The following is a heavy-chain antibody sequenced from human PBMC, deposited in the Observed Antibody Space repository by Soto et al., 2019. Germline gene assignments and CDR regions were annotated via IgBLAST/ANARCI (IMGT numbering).Heavy chain of an antibody. CDR3: SRVNAHLPDY. CDR2: ISSSSSTI. Sequence: EVQLVESGGGLVQPGGSLRLSCAASGFTFSSYSMNWVRQAPGKGLEWVSDISSSSSTIYYADSVKGRFTISRDNAQNPMYLPMNSLRDEEKAVNYWSRVNAHLPDYWGKGTLVTVAS. J-gene: IGHJ4*02. CDR1: GFTFSSYS. V-gene: IGHV3-48*02.